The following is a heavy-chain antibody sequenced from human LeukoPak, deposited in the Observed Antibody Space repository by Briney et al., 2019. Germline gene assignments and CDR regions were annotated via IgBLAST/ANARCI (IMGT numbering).Heavy chain of an antibody. CDR2: ISSSSSYI. D-gene: IGHD2-2*01. V-gene: IGHV3-21*04. Sequence: GGSLRLSCAASGFTFSSYSMNWVRQAPGKGLEWVSSISSSSSYIYYADSVKGRFTISRDNAKNSLYLQMNSLRAEDTAMYYCARHVRSSTSHPDYWGQGTLVTVSS. J-gene: IGHJ4*02. CDR1: GFTFSSYS. CDR3: ARHVRSSTSHPDY.